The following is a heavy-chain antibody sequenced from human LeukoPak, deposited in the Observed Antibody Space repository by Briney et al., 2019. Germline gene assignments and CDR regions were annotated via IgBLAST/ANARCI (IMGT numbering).Heavy chain of an antibody. CDR3: AREEGYSSGWSHLDWFDP. CDR2: IYTSGST. D-gene: IGHD6-19*01. Sequence: SETLSLTCTVSGGSINIYYWSWIRQPAGKGLEWIGRIYTSGSTNYNPSLKTRVTMSVDTSKNQFSLKLSSVTAADTAVYYCAREEGYSSGWSHLDWFDPWGQGTLVTVSS. V-gene: IGHV4-4*07. CDR1: GGSINIYY. J-gene: IGHJ5*02.